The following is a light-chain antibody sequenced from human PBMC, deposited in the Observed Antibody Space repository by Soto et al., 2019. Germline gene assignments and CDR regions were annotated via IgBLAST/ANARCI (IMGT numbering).Light chain of an antibody. J-gene: IGKJ4*01. CDR3: QQYDNWPPKT. CDR2: DAT. V-gene: IGKV3-15*01. Sequence: MTQSTSSVSASVGDRVTITCRASQSISNRLAWYLQKPGQAPRPIIYDATTRATGIPVRFSGSGSGTEFTLTISSLQSEDVGVYYCQQYDNWPPKTFGGGTKVDI. CDR1: QSISNR.